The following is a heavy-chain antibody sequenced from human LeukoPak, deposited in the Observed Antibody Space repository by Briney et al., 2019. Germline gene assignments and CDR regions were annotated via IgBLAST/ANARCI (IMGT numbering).Heavy chain of an antibody. CDR3: ARLRPKSGYYDSSGRPFDY. CDR2: TNHSGST. J-gene: IGHJ4*02. CDR1: GGSFSGYY. Sequence: SETLSLTCAVYGGSFSGYYWSWIRQPPGKGLEWIGETNHSGSTNYNPSLKSRVTISVDTSKNQFSLKLSSVTAADTAVYYCARLRPKSGYYDSSGRPFDYWGQGTLVAVSS. V-gene: IGHV4-34*01. D-gene: IGHD3-22*01.